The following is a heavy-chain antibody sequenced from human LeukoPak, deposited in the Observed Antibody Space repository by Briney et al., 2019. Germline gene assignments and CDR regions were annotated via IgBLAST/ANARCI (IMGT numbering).Heavy chain of an antibody. V-gene: IGHV4-30-2*01. J-gene: IGHJ6*02. CDR1: GGSISSGGYS. D-gene: IGHD3-10*01. CDR3: ARGGARGYYGSGSLGSYYYYGMDV. Sequence: KPSQTLSLTCAVSGGSISSGGYSWRWIRQPPGKGLEWIVYIYHSGSTYYNPSLKSRVTISVDRSKNQFSLKLSSVTAADTAVYYCARGGARGYYGSGSLGSYYYYGMDVWGQGTTVTVSS. CDR2: IYHSGST.